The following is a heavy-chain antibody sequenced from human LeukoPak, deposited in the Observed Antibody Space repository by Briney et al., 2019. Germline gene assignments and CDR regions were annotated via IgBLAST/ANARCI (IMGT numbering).Heavy chain of an antibody. CDR3: ARSIAARPSILDY. J-gene: IGHJ4*02. V-gene: IGHV4-59*08. D-gene: IGHD6-6*01. Sequence: SETLSLTCTVSGGSISSYYWSWIRQPPGKGLEWIGYIYYSGSTNYNPSLKSRVTISVDTSKNHFSLKLSSVTAADTAVYYCARSIAARPSILDYWGQGTLVTVSS. CDR1: GGSISSYY. CDR2: IYYSGST.